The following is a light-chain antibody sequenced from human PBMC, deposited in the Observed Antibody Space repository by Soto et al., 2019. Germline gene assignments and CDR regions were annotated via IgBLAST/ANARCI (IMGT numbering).Light chain of an antibody. V-gene: IGKV1-5*01. CDR1: HNIERW. CDR2: DAS. J-gene: IGKJ1*01. Sequence: QSTQSPSTLSASVGDRVTITCRASHNIERWMAWYQQKPGKAPSLLIYDASSLESGVPSRFSGSGSGTEFTLTISSLQPDDFATYYCQQYNSYSSTFGQGTKVDIK. CDR3: QQYNSYSST.